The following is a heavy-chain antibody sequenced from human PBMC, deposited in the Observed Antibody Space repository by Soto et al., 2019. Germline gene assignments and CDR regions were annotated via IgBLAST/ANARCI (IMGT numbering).Heavy chain of an antibody. V-gene: IGHV1-18*04. CDR2: ISAYNGNT. CDR3: ARVDSPPDYYDSSGYYSGAFDI. CDR1: GYTFTNYG. Sequence: AKVSCKASGYTFTNYGISWVRQAPGQGLEWMEWISAYNGNTNYAQKFQGRVTITADESTSTAYMELSSLRSEDTAVYYCARVDSPPDYYDSSGYYSGAFDIWGQGTMVTVSS. D-gene: IGHD3-22*01. J-gene: IGHJ3*02.